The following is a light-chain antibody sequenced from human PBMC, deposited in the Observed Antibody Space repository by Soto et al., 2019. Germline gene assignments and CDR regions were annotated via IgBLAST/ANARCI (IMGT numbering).Light chain of an antibody. CDR2: EDS. J-gene: IGLJ2*01. V-gene: IGLV2-23*01. Sequence: QSALTQPASVSGSPGQSITISCTGTSSDVGSYDLVSWHQQHPGKAPKLMIYEDSKRPSGVSNRFSGSKSGNTASLTISGLQAEDEADYYCCSYAGSSTSVLFGGGTKLTVL. CDR3: CSYAGSSTSVL. CDR1: SSDVGSYDL.